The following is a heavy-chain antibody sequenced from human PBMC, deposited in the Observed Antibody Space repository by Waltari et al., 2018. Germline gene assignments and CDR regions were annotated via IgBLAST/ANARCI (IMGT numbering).Heavy chain of an antibody. V-gene: IGHV3-9*03. D-gene: IGHD3-16*01. Sequence: EVQLVESGGGLVQPGRSLRLSCAASGFTFDDYAMHWVRQAPGKGLEWVSGIRWNRVSIGYADSVKGRFTISRDNAKNSLYLQMNRLRAEDMALYYCAKGARDYIWGSYDYWGQGTLVTVSS. CDR1: GFTFDDYA. CDR2: IRWNRVSI. CDR3: AKGARDYIWGSYDY. J-gene: IGHJ4*02.